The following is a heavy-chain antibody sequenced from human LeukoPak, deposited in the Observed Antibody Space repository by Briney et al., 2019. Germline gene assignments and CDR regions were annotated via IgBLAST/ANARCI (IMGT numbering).Heavy chain of an antibody. CDR1: GFTFSSYE. Sequence: PGGSLRLSCAASGFTFSSYEMNWVRQAPGKGLEWVSYISSSGSTIYYADSVKGRFTISRDNAKNSLYLQMNSLRAEDTAVYYCARVQGRERYFQHRGQGTLVTVSS. CDR3: ARVQGRERYFQH. V-gene: IGHV3-48*03. D-gene: IGHD1-26*01. CDR2: ISSSGSTI. J-gene: IGHJ1*01.